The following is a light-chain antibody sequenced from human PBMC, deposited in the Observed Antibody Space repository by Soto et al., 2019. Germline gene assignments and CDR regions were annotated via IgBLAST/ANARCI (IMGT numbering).Light chain of an antibody. CDR3: SSYAGSYLPYV. J-gene: IGLJ1*01. Sequence: QSALTQPRSVSGSPGQSVTISCTGTSSDVGGYNYVSWYQHHPGRAPKLMIYDVSKRPSGVPDRFSGSKSGNTASLTISGLQAEDEADYYCSSYAGSYLPYVFGTGPKLTVL. V-gene: IGLV2-11*01. CDR2: DVS. CDR1: SSDVGGYNY.